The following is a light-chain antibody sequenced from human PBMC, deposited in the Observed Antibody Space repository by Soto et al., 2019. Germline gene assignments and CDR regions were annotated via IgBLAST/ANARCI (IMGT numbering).Light chain of an antibody. Sequence: DIVMTQSPDSLAVSLGERVTINCKSSQTVLSSSNNRNYLVWYQQKSGQPPKLLIYWSSTRASGVPDRFTGSGSGTDFTLTISNIQAEDVGIYYCHQHYDLPTFGQGTRLEL. CDR3: HQHYDLPT. J-gene: IGKJ5*01. CDR2: WSS. CDR1: QTVLSSSNNRNY. V-gene: IGKV4-1*01.